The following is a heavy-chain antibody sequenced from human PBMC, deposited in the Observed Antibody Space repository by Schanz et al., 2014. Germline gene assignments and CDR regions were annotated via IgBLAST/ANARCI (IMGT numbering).Heavy chain of an antibody. Sequence: QVQLQESGPGLVKPSETLSLTCTVSGDSISSSYWSWIRQPPGKGLEWIGHIYYSESTNYNPSLRDGFPLSVDTSRKQSSRRLSSVTAADTAVYYCARHGKYSSSWFDIWGQGALVIVSS. D-gene: IGHD6-13*01. V-gene: IGHV4-59*08. J-gene: IGHJ5*02. CDR1: GDSISSSY. CDR3: ARHGKYSSSWFDI. CDR2: IYYSEST.